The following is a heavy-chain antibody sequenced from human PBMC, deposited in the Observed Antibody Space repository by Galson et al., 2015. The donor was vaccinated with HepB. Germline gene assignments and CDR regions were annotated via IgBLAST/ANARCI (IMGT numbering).Heavy chain of an antibody. CDR1: GFTFSSYS. D-gene: IGHD2-2*01. V-gene: IGHV3-48*02. Sequence: SLRLSCAASGFTFSSYSMNWVRQAPGKGLEWVSYISSCSSTIYYADSVKGRFTISRDNAKNSLYLQMNSLRDEDTAVYYCARGGLYCSSTSCKGGYYYYGMDVWGQGTTVTVSS. CDR2: ISSCSSTI. CDR3: ARGGLYCSSTSCKGGYYYYGMDV. J-gene: IGHJ6*02.